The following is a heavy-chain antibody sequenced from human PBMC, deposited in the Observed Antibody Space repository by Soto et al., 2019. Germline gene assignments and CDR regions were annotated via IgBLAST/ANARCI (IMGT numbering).Heavy chain of an antibody. J-gene: IGHJ4*02. D-gene: IGHD4-17*01. CDR3: ATMGTPVTGLYYFDY. Sequence: PSETLSLTCAVSGGSISSSNWWSWGRQPPGKGLEWIGEIYHSGTTNYNASLRSRVSISVDKSKNQFSLDLSSVTAADTAVYYCATMGTPVTGLYYFDYWGQGTLVTVSS. V-gene: IGHV4-4*02. CDR2: IYHSGTT. CDR1: GGSISSSNW.